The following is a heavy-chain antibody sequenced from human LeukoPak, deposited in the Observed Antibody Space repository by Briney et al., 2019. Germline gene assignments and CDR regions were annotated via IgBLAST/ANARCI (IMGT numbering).Heavy chain of an antibody. Sequence: SETLSLTCAVYGGSFSDYYWTWIRQSPGKGLEWIGEINHSGRTNYNPSLESRVTISLDTSKNQFSLKLNSVTGADTAVYYCAKYGPGSGSYSTSWYFHQWGQGTLATVSS. V-gene: IGHV4-34*01. D-gene: IGHD1-26*01. CDR3: AKYGPGSGSYSTSWYFHQ. J-gene: IGHJ4*02. CDR1: GGSFSDYY. CDR2: INHSGRT.